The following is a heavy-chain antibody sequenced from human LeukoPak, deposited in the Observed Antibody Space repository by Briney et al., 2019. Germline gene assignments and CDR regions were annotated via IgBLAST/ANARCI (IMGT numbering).Heavy chain of an antibody. CDR3: ARVHGAITGYYFDY. CDR1: GGSISSGSYY. J-gene: IGHJ4*02. D-gene: IGHD6-13*01. CDR2: IYTSGST. V-gene: IGHV4-61*02. Sequence: PSQTLSLTCTVSGGSISSGSYYWSWIRQPAGKGLEWIGRIYTSGSTNYNPSLKSRVTISVDTSKNQFSLKLSSVTAADTAVYYCARVHGAITGYYFDYWGQGTLVTVSS.